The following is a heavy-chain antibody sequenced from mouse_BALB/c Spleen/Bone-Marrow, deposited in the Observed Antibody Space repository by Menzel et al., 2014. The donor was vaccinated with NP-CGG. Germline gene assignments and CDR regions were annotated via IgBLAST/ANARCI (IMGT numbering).Heavy chain of an antibody. Sequence: VKLMESGPGLVQPSQSLSITCTVSGFSLTSYGVHWVRQSPGKGLEWLGVIWSGGSTDYNAAFISRLSISKDNSKSQVFFKMNSLQANDTAIYYCARTGITTGDAMDYWGQGTSVTVSS. CDR3: ARTGITTGDAMDY. D-gene: IGHD2-4*01. CDR1: GFSLTSYG. J-gene: IGHJ4*01. CDR2: IWSGGST. V-gene: IGHV2-2*02.